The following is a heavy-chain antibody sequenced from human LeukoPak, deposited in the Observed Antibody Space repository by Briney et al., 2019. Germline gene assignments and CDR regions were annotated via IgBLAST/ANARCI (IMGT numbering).Heavy chain of an antibody. CDR1: GGSFSGYY. CDR2: INHSGST. Sequence: PSETLSLTCAVYGGSFSGYYWSWIRQPPGKGLEWIGEINHSGSTNYNPSLESRVTISVDTSKNQFSLKLSSVTAADTAVYYCARGPYCSSTSCPYGSGSYLSTYDYWGQGTLVTVSS. D-gene: IGHD2-2*01. CDR3: ARGPYCSSTSCPYGSGSYLSTYDY. V-gene: IGHV4-34*01. J-gene: IGHJ4*02.